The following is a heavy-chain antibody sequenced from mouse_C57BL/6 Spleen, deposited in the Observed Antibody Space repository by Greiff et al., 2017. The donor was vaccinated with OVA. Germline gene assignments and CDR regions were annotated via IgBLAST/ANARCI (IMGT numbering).Heavy chain of an antibody. CDR1: GYAFSSYW. Sequence: VKLQQSGAELVKPGASVKISCKASGYAFSSYWMNWVKPRPGKGLEWIGQIYPGDGDTNYNGKFKGKATLTADKSSSTAYMQLSSLTSEDSAVYFCARQPFDYWGQGTTLTVSS. CDR2: IYPGDGDT. J-gene: IGHJ2*01. V-gene: IGHV1-80*01. CDR3: ARQPFDY.